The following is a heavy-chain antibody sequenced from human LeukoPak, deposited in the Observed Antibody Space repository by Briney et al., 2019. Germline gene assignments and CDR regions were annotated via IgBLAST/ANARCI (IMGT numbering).Heavy chain of an antibody. Sequence: SETLSLTCTVSGGSISSYYWSWIRQPAGKGLEWIGRIYTSGSTNYNPSLKSRVTMSVDTSKNQFSLKLSSVTAADTAVYYCARERGDTIFGVVIMGFDYWGQGTLVTVSS. V-gene: IGHV4-4*07. D-gene: IGHD3-3*01. CDR1: GGSISSYY. CDR3: ARERGDTIFGVVIMGFDY. J-gene: IGHJ4*02. CDR2: IYTSGST.